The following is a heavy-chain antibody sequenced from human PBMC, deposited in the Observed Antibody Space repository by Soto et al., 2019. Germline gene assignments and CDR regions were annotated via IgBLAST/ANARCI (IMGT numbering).Heavy chain of an antibody. CDR3: VRDYASDSGVHLDF. Sequence: QVQLVQSGTEVKKPGASVKVSCKASGYRVTQYVIHWVRQAPGQRLEWMGWIGAGDGKTYYSQNLQGRVTITKDTSASTVYMELSSLVSEDTAVYYCVRDYASDSGVHLDFWGQGTLVTVSS. D-gene: IGHD3-22*01. V-gene: IGHV1-3*01. CDR1: GYRVTQYV. J-gene: IGHJ4*02. CDR2: IGAGDGKT.